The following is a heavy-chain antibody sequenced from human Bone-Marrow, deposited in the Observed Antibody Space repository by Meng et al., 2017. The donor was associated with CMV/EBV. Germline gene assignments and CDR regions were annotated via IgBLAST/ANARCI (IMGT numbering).Heavy chain of an antibody. CDR3: AREEPYYYYGMDV. CDR1: GFTFSSYE. Sequence: GGSLRLSCAASGFTFSSYEMNWVRQAPGKGLEGVSYISSSGSTIYYEDSVKGRLTISRDNAKNSLYLQMNSLRAEDTAVYYCAREEPYYYYGMDVWGQGTTVTVSS. V-gene: IGHV3-48*03. J-gene: IGHJ6*02. CDR2: ISSSGSTI. D-gene: IGHD1-14*01.